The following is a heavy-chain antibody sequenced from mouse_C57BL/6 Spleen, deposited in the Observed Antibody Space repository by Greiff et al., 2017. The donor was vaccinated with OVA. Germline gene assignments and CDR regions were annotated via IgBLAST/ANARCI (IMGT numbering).Heavy chain of an antibody. CDR1: GFTFSSYG. J-gene: IGHJ3*01. V-gene: IGHV5-6*01. CDR3: ASYYYGSGAWFAY. Sequence: EVQGVESGGDLVKPGGSLKLSCAASGFTFSSYGMSWVRQTPDKRLEWVATISSGGSYTYYPDSVKGRFTISRDNAKNTLYLQMSSLKSEDTAMYYCASYYYGSGAWFAYWGQGTLVTVSA. CDR2: ISSGGSYT. D-gene: IGHD1-1*01.